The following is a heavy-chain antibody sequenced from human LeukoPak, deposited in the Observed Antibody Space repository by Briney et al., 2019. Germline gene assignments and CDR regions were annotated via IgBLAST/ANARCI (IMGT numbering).Heavy chain of an antibody. V-gene: IGHV3-7*01. D-gene: IGHD3-3*01. CDR1: GFTFSSYW. J-gene: IGHJ4*02. Sequence: GGSLRLSCAASGFTFSSYWMSWVRQAPGKGLEWVANIKQDGSEKYYVDSVKGRFTISRDNAKNSLYLQMNSLRAEDTAVYYCARDLGSRYDFWSGTLYFDYWGQGTLVTVSS. CDR3: ARDLGSRYDFWSGTLYFDY. CDR2: IKQDGSEK.